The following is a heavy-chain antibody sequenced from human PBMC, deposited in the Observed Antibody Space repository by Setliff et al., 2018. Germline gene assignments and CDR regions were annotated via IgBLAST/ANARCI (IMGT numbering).Heavy chain of an antibody. CDR3: ARDRPTVIRGVTSFFYYYMDV. CDR2: IFYSDTA. CDR1: GGSIGPHY. J-gene: IGHJ6*03. D-gene: IGHD3-10*01. Sequence: LSLTCTVSGGSIGPHYWSWIRQAPGKGLEWIGHIFYSDTAKYNPSLESRAAISVDSFKNQFSLKLRSVTAADTAVYYCARDRPTVIRGVTSFFYYYMDVWGGGTTVTVS. V-gene: IGHV4-59*11.